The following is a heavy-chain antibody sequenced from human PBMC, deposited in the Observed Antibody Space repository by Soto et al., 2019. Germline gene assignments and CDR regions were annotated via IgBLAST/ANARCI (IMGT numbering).Heavy chain of an antibody. Sequence: SETLSLTCTVSGGSISSYYWSWIRQPPGKGLEWIGYIYYSVSTNYNPSLQNRVTISIDTSKNQVSLKVNSVTAADTAVYFCARDHPHSYGVYYFDYRGQGTPVT. D-gene: IGHD5-18*01. V-gene: IGHV4-59*01. CDR2: IYYSVST. CDR3: ARDHPHSYGVYYFDY. CDR1: GGSISSYY. J-gene: IGHJ4*02.